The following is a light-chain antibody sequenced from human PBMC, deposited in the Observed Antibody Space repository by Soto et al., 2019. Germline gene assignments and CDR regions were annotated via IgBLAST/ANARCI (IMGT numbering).Light chain of an antibody. Sequence: QSALTQHASVSGSPGQPITISCTGTSGDVGGYNYVSWYQHYPGKAPKLMIYEVSNRPSGVSNRFSGSKAGNSASLTISGLQAEDEAQYYFSSYTNNNTWVFGGGTQLT. V-gene: IGLV2-14*01. CDR2: EVS. J-gene: IGLJ3*02. CDR1: SGDVGGYNY. CDR3: SSYTNNNTWV.